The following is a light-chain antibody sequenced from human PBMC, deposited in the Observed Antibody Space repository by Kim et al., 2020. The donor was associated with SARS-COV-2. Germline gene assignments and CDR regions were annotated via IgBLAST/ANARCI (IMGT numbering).Light chain of an antibody. V-gene: IGKV3-20*01. CDR1: QSVNSIY. CDR3: QQHGSSPFT. J-gene: IGKJ3*01. Sequence: EIVLTQSPGTLSLSPGERATLSCRASQSVNSIYLAWYQQKPGQAPRLLIYGASSRATGIPDRFSGSGSGTDFTLTISRLEPEDFAVYYCQQHGSSPFTFGPGTKVDIK. CDR2: GAS.